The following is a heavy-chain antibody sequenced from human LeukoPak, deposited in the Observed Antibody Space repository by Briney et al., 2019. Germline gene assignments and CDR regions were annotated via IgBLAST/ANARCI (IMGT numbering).Heavy chain of an antibody. V-gene: IGHV4-34*01. D-gene: IGHD6-6*01. Sequence: SETLSLTCAVYGGSFSGYYWSWIRQPPGKGLEWIGEINHSGSTNYNPSLKSRVTISADTSKNQFSLKLSSVTAADTAVYYCARGPRIAARRYAFDIWGQGTMVTVSS. CDR1: GGSFSGYY. J-gene: IGHJ3*02. CDR3: ARGPRIAARRYAFDI. CDR2: INHSGST.